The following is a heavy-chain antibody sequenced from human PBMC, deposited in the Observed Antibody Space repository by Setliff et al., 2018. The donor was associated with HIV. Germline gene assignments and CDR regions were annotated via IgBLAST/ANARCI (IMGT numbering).Heavy chain of an antibody. V-gene: IGHV4-39*01. CDR3: ARLGYVSGGFYKTPGPYYFDY. CDR2: VYYSGAT. J-gene: IGHJ4*02. D-gene: IGHD3-10*01. Sequence: SETLSLTCTVSGGSIIDSRYFWGWIRQPPGKGLEWIGSVYYSGATYYNPSLTSRVTISVDTSRNQFSLKLGSVTAADTAAYYCARLGYVSGGFYKTPGPYYFDYWGQGALVTVSS. CDR1: GGSIIDSRYF.